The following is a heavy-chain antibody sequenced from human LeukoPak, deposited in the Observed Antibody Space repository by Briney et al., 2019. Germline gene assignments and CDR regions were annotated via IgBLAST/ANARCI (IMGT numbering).Heavy chain of an antibody. CDR1: GYTFTGDF. D-gene: IGHD6-6*01. CDR3: ARGNIATRRGEIWFDP. Sequence: ASVKLSCKASGYTFTGDFIHWVRQAPGQGLEWMGWINSDSGGTNYARKFQGRVTMTRDTSISTAYMELSSLRSDDTAVFYCARGNIATRRGEIWFDPWGQGTLVTVSS. J-gene: IGHJ5*02. V-gene: IGHV1-2*02. CDR2: INSDSGGT.